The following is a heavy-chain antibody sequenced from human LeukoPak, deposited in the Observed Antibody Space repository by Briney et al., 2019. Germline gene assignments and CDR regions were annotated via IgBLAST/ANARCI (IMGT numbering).Heavy chain of an antibody. Sequence: ASVKVSCKASGYTFTSYGISWVRQAPGQGLEWMGWISAYNGNTNYAQKLQGRVTMTTDTSTSTAYMELSSLRSDDTAVYYCARDQFTTGRTGSGGMDVWGQGTPVTVSS. V-gene: IGHV1-18*01. D-gene: IGHD1-1*01. CDR3: ARDQFTTGRTGSGGMDV. J-gene: IGHJ6*02. CDR2: ISAYNGNT. CDR1: GYTFTSYG.